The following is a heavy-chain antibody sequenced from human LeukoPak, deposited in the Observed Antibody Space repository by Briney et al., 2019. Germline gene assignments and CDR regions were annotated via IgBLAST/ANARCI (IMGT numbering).Heavy chain of an antibody. CDR3: AVVRYYDVLTGVVDF. CDR2: IGQDGSVK. D-gene: IGHD3-9*01. Sequence: PGGSLRLSCAASGFRFTSYWMTWVRQAPGKGLEWVGNIGQDGSVKNYAASVKGRFTISRDNGNKSLYLQMDSLRAEDTAVYYCAVVRYYDVLTGVVDFWGQGTLVTVSS. CDR1: GFRFTSYW. J-gene: IGHJ4*02. V-gene: IGHV3-7*01.